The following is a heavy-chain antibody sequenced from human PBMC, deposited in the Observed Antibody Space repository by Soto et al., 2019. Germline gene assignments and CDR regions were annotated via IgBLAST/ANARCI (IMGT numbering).Heavy chain of an antibody. CDR2: IYHSGST. D-gene: IGHD3-3*01. V-gene: IGHV4-30-2*01. Sequence: KPSETLSLTCAVSGGSISSGGYSWSWIRQPPGKGLEWIGYIYHSGSTYYNPSLKSRVTISVDRSKNQFSLKLSSVTAADTAVYYCARVAYYDFWSGYAPDVWGQGTTVTVSS. J-gene: IGHJ6*02. CDR3: ARVAYYDFWSGYAPDV. CDR1: GGSISSGGYS.